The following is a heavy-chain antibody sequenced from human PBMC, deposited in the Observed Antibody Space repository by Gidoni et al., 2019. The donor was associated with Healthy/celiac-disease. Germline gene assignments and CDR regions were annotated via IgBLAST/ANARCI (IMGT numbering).Heavy chain of an antibody. D-gene: IGHD3-10*01. J-gene: IGHJ3*02. V-gene: IGHV1-69*01. CDR2: IIPIFGTA. Sequence: QGQMVQSGAEVKKPGSSVKVTCKASGGTFSSCAISWVGQAPGQGLEWMGGIIPIFGTANYAQKFQGRVTITADESTSTAYMELSSLRSEDTAVYYCARDLMADYYYGSGSSNNDAFDIWGQGTMVTVSS. CDR3: ARDLMADYYYGSGSSNNDAFDI. CDR1: GGTFSSCA.